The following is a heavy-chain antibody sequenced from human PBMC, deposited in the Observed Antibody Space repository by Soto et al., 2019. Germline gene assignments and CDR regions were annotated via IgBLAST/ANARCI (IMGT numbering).Heavy chain of an antibody. J-gene: IGHJ4*02. D-gene: IGHD6-13*01. CDR1: GYTLTELF. Sequence: ASVKVSCKVSGYTLTELFMHWVRQAPGKGLEWMGGFDPEDGETIYAQKFQGRVTMTEDTSTDTAYMELSSLRSEDTAVYYCATLSSQGYSFYYCGQGTLVPVSS. CDR2: FDPEDGET. CDR3: ATLSSQGYSFYY. V-gene: IGHV1-24*01.